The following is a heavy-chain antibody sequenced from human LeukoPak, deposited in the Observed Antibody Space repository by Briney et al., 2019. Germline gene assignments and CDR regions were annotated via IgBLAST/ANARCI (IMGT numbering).Heavy chain of an antibody. CDR3: ARALRFHVGY. J-gene: IGHJ4*02. CDR2: ISYDGSNK. Sequence: PGGSLRLSCAASGFTFSSYGMHWVRQAPGKGLEWVAVISYDGSNKYYADSVKGRFTISRDNAKNSLYLQMNSLRAEDTAVYYCARALRFHVGYWGQGTLVTVSS. D-gene: IGHD3-3*01. V-gene: IGHV3-30*03. CDR1: GFTFSSYG.